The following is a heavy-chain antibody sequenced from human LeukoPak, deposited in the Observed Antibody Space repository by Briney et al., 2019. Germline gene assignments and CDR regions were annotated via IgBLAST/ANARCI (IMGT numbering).Heavy chain of an antibody. Sequence: SETLSLTCTVSGGSISSYYWSWIRQPPGKGLQCIGYIYYSGSTNYNPSLRSRVTISVDTSKNQFSLKLSSVTAADTAVYYCARDARGTYCSSTSCYSDNWFDPWGQGTLVTVSS. V-gene: IGHV4-59*01. CDR3: ARDARGTYCSSTSCYSDNWFDP. D-gene: IGHD2-2*01. CDR1: GGSISSYY. CDR2: IYYSGST. J-gene: IGHJ5*02.